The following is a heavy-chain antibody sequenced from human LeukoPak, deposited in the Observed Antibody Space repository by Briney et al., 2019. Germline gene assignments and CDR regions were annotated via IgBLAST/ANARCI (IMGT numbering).Heavy chain of an antibody. Sequence: GGSLRLSCAASGFTFDDYAMYWVRQAPGKGLEWVSLISGDGGSTYYADSVKGRFTISRDNSKNSLYLQMNSLRTEDTALYHCAKDISSSRRTFDYWGQGTLVTVSS. CDR2: ISGDGGST. V-gene: IGHV3-43*02. D-gene: IGHD2-2*01. J-gene: IGHJ4*02. CDR1: GFTFDDYA. CDR3: AKDISSSRRTFDY.